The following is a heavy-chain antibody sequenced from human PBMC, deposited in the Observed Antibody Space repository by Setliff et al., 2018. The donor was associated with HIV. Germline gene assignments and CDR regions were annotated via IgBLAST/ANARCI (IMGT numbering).Heavy chain of an antibody. J-gene: IGHJ4*02. Sequence: PSETLSLTCTVSGGSITTTNYYWGWVRQSPGKGLEWIGVIYYRGSAYYNLSLQSRVTLSVDTSKNSFSLHLPSVTAADTAVYFCARARGPPLPVLDFWGPGTLVTVSS. CDR2: IYYRGSA. CDR1: GGSITTTNYY. D-gene: IGHD3-10*01. V-gene: IGHV4-39*07. CDR3: ARARGPPLPVLDF.